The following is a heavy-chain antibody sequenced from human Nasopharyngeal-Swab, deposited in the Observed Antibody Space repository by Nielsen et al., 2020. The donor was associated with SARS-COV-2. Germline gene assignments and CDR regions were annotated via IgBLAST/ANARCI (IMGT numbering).Heavy chain of an antibody. CDR3: ARGGGFGELVAYYYYYMDV. Sequence: ASVKVSCKASGYTFTSYGISWVRQAPGQGLEWMGWISAYNGNTNYAQKLQGRVTMTTDTSTSTAYMELRSLRSDDTAVYYCARGGGFGELVAYYYYYMDVWGKGTTVTVSS. D-gene: IGHD3-10*01. V-gene: IGHV1-18*04. CDR2: ISAYNGNT. J-gene: IGHJ6*03. CDR1: GYTFTSYG.